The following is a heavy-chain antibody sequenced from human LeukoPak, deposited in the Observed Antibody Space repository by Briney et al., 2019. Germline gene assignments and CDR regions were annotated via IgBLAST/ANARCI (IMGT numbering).Heavy chain of an antibody. D-gene: IGHD1-26*01. CDR1: GFTFSSYA. CDR3: AKVTSGSYTFDY. V-gene: IGHV3-23*01. J-gene: IGHJ4*02. Sequence: GASLRLSCAASGFTFSSYAMSWVRQAPGKGLEWVSAISGSGGSTYYADSVKGRFTISRVNSKNTLYLQMNSLRAEDTAVYYCAKVTSGSYTFDYWGQGTLVTVSS. CDR2: ISGSGGST.